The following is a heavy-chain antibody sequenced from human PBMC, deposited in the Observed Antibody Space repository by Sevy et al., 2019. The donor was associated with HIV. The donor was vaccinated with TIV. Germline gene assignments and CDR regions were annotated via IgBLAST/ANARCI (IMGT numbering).Heavy chain of an antibody. CDR3: VRADPAQHFDS. V-gene: IGHV1-46*01. J-gene: IGHJ4*02. Sequence: ASVKVSCKASGDTFTNNYMHWVRQAPGQGLEGMGIIDSSGGNASYGQKFQGRVSMTRDTSTSTIYLDLSSLRSEDTAVYYCVRADPAQHFDSWGQGTLVTVSS. CDR2: IDSSGGNA. CDR1: GDTFTNNY.